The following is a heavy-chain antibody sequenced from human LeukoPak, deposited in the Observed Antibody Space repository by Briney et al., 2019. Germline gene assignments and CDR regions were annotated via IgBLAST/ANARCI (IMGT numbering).Heavy chain of an antibody. CDR1: GYTFTGYY. CDR3: ARFRFLEWRVRGAFDP. D-gene: IGHD3-3*01. V-gene: IGHV1-2*02. Sequence: ASVKVSCKASGYTFTGYYMHWVRQAPGQGLEWMGWINPNSGGTNYAQKFQGRVTMTRDTSISTAYMELSRLRSDDTAVYYCARFRFLEWRVRGAFDPWGQGTLATVSS. J-gene: IGHJ5*02. CDR2: INPNSGGT.